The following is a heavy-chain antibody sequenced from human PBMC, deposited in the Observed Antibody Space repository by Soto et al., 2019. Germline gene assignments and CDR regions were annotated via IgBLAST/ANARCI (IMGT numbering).Heavy chain of an antibody. Sequence: SETLSLTCSVSGGSINSGRSSWNWIRQSPGKGLEWIAYIYHSGSTYYNPSLKSRVTISVDRSENQFSLKLTSVTAADTAVYYCVRESTTSGPNWFDTWGRILVTVSS. J-gene: IGHJ5*01. CDR3: VRESTTSGPNWFDT. CDR1: GGSINSGRSS. V-gene: IGHV4-30-2*06. D-gene: IGHD1-1*01. CDR2: IYHSGST.